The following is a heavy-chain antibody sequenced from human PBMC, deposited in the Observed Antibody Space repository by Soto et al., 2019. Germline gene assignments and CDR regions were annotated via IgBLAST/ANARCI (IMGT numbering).Heavy chain of an antibody. CDR1: GFTFSNYS. CDR3: ARGFGYTGNDWDRWFDP. Sequence: EVQLVESGGGLVKPGGSLRLSCAASGFTFSNYSMNWVRQAPGKGLGWVSSISSSTSYIYNSDSVKGRFTISRDIPHTSLYLQMNILRAEDAAVYYCARGFGYTGNDWDRWFDPWGQGTLVIVSS. CDR2: ISSSTSYI. D-gene: IGHD5-12*01. V-gene: IGHV3-21*01. J-gene: IGHJ5*02.